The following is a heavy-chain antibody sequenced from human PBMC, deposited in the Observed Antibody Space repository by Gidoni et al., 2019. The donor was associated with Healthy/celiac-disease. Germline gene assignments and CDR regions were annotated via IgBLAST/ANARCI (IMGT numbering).Heavy chain of an antibody. CDR3: ARHGTFSVMSAFDI. V-gene: IGHV5-51*01. J-gene: IGHJ3*02. D-gene: IGHD3-16*01. CDR2: IYPGDSDT. Sequence: EVHLVPSGAGVKKPGWSLTISCQGSGYSFARYWIGWVRQMPGKGLEWMGIIYPGDSDTRYSPSFQGQVTISDDKSISTAYLQWSSLKASDTAMYYCARHGTFSVMSAFDIWGQGTMVTVPS. CDR1: GYSFARYW.